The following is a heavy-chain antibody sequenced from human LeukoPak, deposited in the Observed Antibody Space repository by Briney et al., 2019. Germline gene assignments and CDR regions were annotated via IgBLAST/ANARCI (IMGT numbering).Heavy chain of an antibody. Sequence: SETLSLTCTVSGGSVSSYYWSWIRQPPGKGLEWIGYIYYSGSTNYNPSLKSRVTISVDTSKNQFSLKLSSVTAADTAVYYCARDPGGTYFDYWGQGTLVTVSS. CDR3: ARDPGGTYFDY. CDR1: GGSVSSYY. CDR2: IYYSGST. V-gene: IGHV4-59*02. J-gene: IGHJ4*02. D-gene: IGHD1-1*01.